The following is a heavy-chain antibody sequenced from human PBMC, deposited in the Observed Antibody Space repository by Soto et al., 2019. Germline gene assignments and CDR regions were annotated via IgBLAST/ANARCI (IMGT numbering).Heavy chain of an antibody. D-gene: IGHD3-22*01. Sequence: QVQLVESGGGVVQPGRSLRLSCAASGLTFSSYGMHWVRQAPGKGLEWVAVIWYDGSNKYYADSVKGRFTISRDNSKNTLYLQMNSLRAEDTAVYYCATHYYDSSGPDYWGQGTLVTVSS. V-gene: IGHV3-33*01. J-gene: IGHJ4*02. CDR2: IWYDGSNK. CDR1: GLTFSSYG. CDR3: ATHYYDSSGPDY.